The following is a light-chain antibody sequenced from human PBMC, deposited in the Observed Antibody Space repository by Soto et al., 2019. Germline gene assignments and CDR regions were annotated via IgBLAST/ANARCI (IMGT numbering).Light chain of an antibody. J-gene: IGLJ2*01. CDR1: SSDVGGYNY. CDR3: GSYTSSGTLGV. V-gene: IGLV2-14*01. CDR2: DVS. Sequence: QSVLTQPASVSGSPGQSITISCTGTSSDVGGYNYVSWYQQHPGKAPKLMIYDVSNRPSGVSNRFSGSKSGNTASLTIAGLQAEDEADYYCGSYTSSGTLGVFGGGTTLTVL.